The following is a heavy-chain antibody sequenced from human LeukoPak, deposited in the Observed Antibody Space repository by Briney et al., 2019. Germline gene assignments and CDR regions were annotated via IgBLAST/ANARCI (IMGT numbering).Heavy chain of an antibody. J-gene: IGHJ3*01. CDR2: INPNSGGT. V-gene: IGHV1-2*02. CDR1: GYTFTSYY. D-gene: IGHD6-19*01. Sequence: ASVKVSCKASGYTFTSYYIQWVRQAPGQGLEWRVWINPNSGGTNYEQKFQGRVTMTRDPSISTAYMELSRLRSDDTAVYYCARDRAVAGLPGLWGQGTMVTVSS. CDR3: ARDRAVAGLPGL.